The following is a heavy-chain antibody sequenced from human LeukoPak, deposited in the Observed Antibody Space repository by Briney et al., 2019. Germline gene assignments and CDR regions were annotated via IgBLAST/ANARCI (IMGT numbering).Heavy chain of an antibody. D-gene: IGHD3-16*01. CDR2: INPNSGGT. V-gene: IGHV1-2*02. Sequence: ASVKVSCKASGYTFTGYYMHWVRQAPGQGLEWMGWINPNSGGTNYAQKLQNRVTMTTDTSTSTAYMELRSLRSDDTAVYYCARSLRAPPYYMDVWGKGTTVTVSS. CDR1: GYTFTGYY. CDR3: ARSLRAPPYYMDV. J-gene: IGHJ6*03.